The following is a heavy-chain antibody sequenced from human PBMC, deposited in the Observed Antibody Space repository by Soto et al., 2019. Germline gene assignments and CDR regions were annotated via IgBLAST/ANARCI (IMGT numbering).Heavy chain of an antibody. CDR3: VRDRGYPDSFDV. Sequence: SETLSLTGTVSGGSISSSSYYWGWIRPPPGKGLEWIGSIYYSGSTYYNPSLKSRVTISVDTSKNTLYLQMHSLRAEDTALYFCVRDRGYPDSFDVWGRGTMVTVSS. CDR2: IYYSGST. CDR1: GGSISSSSYY. J-gene: IGHJ3*01. D-gene: IGHD1-1*01. V-gene: IGHV4-39*02.